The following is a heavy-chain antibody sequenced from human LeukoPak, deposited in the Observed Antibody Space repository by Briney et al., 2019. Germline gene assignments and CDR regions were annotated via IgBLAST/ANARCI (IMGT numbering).Heavy chain of an antibody. J-gene: IGHJ4*02. Sequence: PGGSLRLSCAASGFTFSSYAMHWVRQAPGKGLEYVSAISSNGGSTYYANSVKGRFTISRGNSKNTLYLQMGSLRAEDMAVYYCASSSWLGYWGQGTLVTVSS. CDR1: GFTFSSYA. CDR3: ASSSWLGY. V-gene: IGHV3-64*01. D-gene: IGHD6-13*01. CDR2: ISSNGGST.